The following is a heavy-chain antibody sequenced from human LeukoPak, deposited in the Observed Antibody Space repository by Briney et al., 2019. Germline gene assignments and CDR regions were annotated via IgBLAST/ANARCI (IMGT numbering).Heavy chain of an antibody. CDR3: ANALGAHYFDS. D-gene: IGHD1-26*01. CDR1: GFTFSTHW. CDR2: IKQDGSEK. V-gene: IGHV3-7*05. J-gene: IGHJ4*02. Sequence: GGSLRLSCAAAGFTFSTHWMIWVRQAPGEGLEWVANIKQDGSEKYYVDSVKGRFIISGDNAKNSLYLQMNSLRVEDTAVYYCANALGAHYFDSWGQGALVTVSS.